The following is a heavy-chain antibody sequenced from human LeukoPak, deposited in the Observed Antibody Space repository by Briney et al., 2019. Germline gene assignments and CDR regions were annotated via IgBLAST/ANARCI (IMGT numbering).Heavy chain of an antibody. Sequence: SGGSLRLSCAASGFSLSYYAMSWVRQAPGKGLEWVAFIRYDGSNKYYADSVKGRFTISRDNSKNTLYLQMNSLRAEDTAVYYCAKDLRGSSSWYYFDYWGQGTLVTVSS. J-gene: IGHJ4*02. D-gene: IGHD6-13*01. CDR3: AKDLRGSSSWYYFDY. V-gene: IGHV3-30*02. CDR2: IRYDGSNK. CDR1: GFSLSYYA.